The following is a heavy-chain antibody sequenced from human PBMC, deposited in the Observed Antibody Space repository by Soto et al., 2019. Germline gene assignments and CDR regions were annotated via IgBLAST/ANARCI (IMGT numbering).Heavy chain of an antibody. CDR1: GFTFSSYA. V-gene: IGHV3-23*01. D-gene: IGHD4-17*01. Sequence: PGGSLRLSCAASGFTFSSYAMSWVRQAPGKGLEWVSAISGSGGSTYYADYVKGLFTISRDNSKNTLYLQMNSLRAEDTAVYYCAKGGRHDYGHYYYMDVWGKGTTITVSS. CDR3: AKGGRHDYGHYYYMDV. J-gene: IGHJ6*03. CDR2: ISGSGGST.